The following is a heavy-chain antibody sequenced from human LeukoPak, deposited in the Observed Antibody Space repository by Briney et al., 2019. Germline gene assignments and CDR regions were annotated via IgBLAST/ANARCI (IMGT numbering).Heavy chain of an antibody. Sequence: SETLSLTCTVSGGSISSYYWSWIRQPPGKGLEWIGSIYYSGSTYYNPSLKSRVTISVDTSKNQFSLKLSSVTAADTAVYYCARVGAPGIAVAGPDYWGQGTLVTVSS. CDR1: GGSISSYY. J-gene: IGHJ4*02. D-gene: IGHD6-19*01. CDR3: ARVGAPGIAVAGPDY. CDR2: IYYSGST. V-gene: IGHV4-59*12.